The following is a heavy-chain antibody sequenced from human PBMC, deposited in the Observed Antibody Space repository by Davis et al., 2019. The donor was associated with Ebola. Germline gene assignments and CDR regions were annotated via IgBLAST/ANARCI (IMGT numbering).Heavy chain of an antibody. Sequence: GESLKISCKGSGYSFTSYWISWVRQMPGKGLEWMGRIDPSDSYTNYSPSFQGHVTISADKSISTAYLQWSSLKASDTAMYYCAGQPKRIGYSYGPNYDYWGQGTLVTVSS. CDR3: AGQPKRIGYSYGPNYDY. D-gene: IGHD5-18*01. CDR2: IDPSDSYT. CDR1: GYSFTSYW. J-gene: IGHJ4*02. V-gene: IGHV5-10-1*01.